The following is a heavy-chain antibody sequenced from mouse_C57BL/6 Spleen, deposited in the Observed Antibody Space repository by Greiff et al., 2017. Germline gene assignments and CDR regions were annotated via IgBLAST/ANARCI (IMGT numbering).Heavy chain of an antibody. V-gene: IGHV5-17*01. CDR2: ISSGSSTI. Sequence: EVKLVESGGGLVKPGGSLKLSCAVSGFTFSDYGMHWVRQAPEKGLEWVAYISSGSSTIYYAATVKGRFTISRDNAKNTLFLQMTSLRSEDTAMYYCASPYAMDYGGQGTSVTVSS. J-gene: IGHJ4*01. CDR1: GFTFSDYG. CDR3: ASPYAMDY.